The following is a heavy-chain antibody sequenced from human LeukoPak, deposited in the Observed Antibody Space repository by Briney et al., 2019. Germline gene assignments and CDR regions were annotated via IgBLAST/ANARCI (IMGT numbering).Heavy chain of an antibody. J-gene: IGHJ6*02. CDR3: AREMGAIVARNYYYYDMDV. Sequence: SVKVSCKASGGTFSSYAISWVRQAPGQGLEWMGRIIPILGIANYAQKFQGRVTITADKSTSTAYMELSSLRSEDTAVYYCAREMGAIVARNYYYYDMDVWGQGTTVTVS. CDR2: IIPILGIA. CDR1: GGTFSSYA. V-gene: IGHV1-69*04. D-gene: IGHD5-12*01.